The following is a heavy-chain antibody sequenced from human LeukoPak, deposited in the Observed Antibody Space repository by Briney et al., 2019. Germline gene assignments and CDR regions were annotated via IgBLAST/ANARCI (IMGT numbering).Heavy chain of an antibody. V-gene: IGHV1-58*01. Sequence: GASVKVSCKASGFTFTSSAVQWERQARGQRLEWIGWIVVGSGNTSYAQKFQERVTITRDMSTSTAYMELSSLRSEDTAVYYCAASRHCSSTSCYYFAFDIWGQGTMVTVSS. CDR1: GFTFTSSA. CDR2: IVVGSGNT. D-gene: IGHD2-2*01. J-gene: IGHJ3*02. CDR3: AASRHCSSTSCYYFAFDI.